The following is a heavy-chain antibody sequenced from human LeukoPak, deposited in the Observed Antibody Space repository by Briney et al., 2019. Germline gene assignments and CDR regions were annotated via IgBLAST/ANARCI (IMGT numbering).Heavy chain of an antibody. D-gene: IGHD3-3*01. Sequence: GGSLRLSCAASGFTFSSYAMSWVRQAPGKGLEWVSAISGSGGSTYYADSVKGRFTISRDNSKNTLYLQMNSLRAEDTAVYYCAKDSYDFWSGYMWFFDYWGQGTLVTVSS. CDR1: GFTFSSYA. J-gene: IGHJ4*02. V-gene: IGHV3-23*01. CDR2: ISGSGGST. CDR3: AKDSYDFWSGYMWFFDY.